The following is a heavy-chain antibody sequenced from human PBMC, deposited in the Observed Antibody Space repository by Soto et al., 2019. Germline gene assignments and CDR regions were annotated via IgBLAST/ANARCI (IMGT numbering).Heavy chain of an antibody. CDR2: INPSGGST. J-gene: IGHJ6*02. V-gene: IGHV1-46*01. Sequence: ASVKVSCKASGYTFTSYYMHWVRQAPGQGLEWMGIINPSGGSTSYAQKFQGRVTMTRDTSTSTVYMEPSSLRSEDTAVYYCATAERAVAGLYYYYGMDVWGQGTTVTVSS. D-gene: IGHD6-19*01. CDR3: ATAERAVAGLYYYYGMDV. CDR1: GYTFTSYY.